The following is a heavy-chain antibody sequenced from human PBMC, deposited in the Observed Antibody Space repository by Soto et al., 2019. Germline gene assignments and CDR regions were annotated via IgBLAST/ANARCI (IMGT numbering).Heavy chain of an antibody. CDR3: RRDLPVSNYYYYGMDV. CDR2: ISSNGGST. CDR1: GFTFSSYA. J-gene: IGHJ6*02. V-gene: IGHV3-64*01. Sequence: PGGSLRLSCAASGFTFSSYAMHWVRQAPGKGLEYVSAISSNGGSTYYANSVKGRFTISRDNSKNTLYLQMGSLRAEDMAVYYCRRDLPVSNYYYYGMDVLGQGTTVTVSS. D-gene: IGHD2-2*01.